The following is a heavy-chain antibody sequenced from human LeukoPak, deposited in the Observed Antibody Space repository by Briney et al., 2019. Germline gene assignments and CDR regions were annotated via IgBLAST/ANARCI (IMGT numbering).Heavy chain of an antibody. CDR1: GFTFSTFA. CDR3: ATYRQVLLPFES. CDR2: IFAGGGEI. V-gene: IGHV3-23*01. Sequence: GGSLRLSCAASGFTFSTFAMIWVRQPPGKGLEWVSSIFAGGGEIHYADSVRGRFTISRDNSKSTLSLQMNSLRAEDTAIYYCATYRQVLLPFESWGQGTLVTVPS. D-gene: IGHD2-8*02. J-gene: IGHJ4*02.